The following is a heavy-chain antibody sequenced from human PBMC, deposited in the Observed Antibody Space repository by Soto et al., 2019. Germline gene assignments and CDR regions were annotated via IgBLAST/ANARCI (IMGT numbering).Heavy chain of an antibody. V-gene: IGHV3-20*01. J-gene: IGHJ3*02. D-gene: IGHD2-15*01. CDR2: INWNGGST. CDR3: ARGFVVAATHDAFDI. Sequence: PGCSLRLACTASTVTFYIYGVDGFRQAPGKGLEWVSGINWNGGSTGYADSVKGRFTISRDNAKNSLYLQMNSLRAEDTALYHCARGFVVAATHDAFDIWGQGTMVTVSS. CDR1: TVTFYIYG.